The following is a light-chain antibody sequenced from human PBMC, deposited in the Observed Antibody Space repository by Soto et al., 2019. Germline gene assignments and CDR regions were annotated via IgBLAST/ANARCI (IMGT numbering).Light chain of an antibody. CDR2: GAS. CDR1: PGINSF. CDR3: QHLNTYPLT. J-gene: IGKJ4*01. Sequence: DIQLTQSPSFLSASVGDRVTISCRASPGINSFLAWYQQKPGKAPNLLISGASILRAGVPSRFSGTGSGTDFTLTISSLQPEDFATYYCQHLNTYPLTFGGGTKV. V-gene: IGKV1-9*01.